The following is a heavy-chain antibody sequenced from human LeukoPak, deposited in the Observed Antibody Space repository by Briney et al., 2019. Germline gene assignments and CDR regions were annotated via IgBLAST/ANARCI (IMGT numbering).Heavy chain of an antibody. CDR2: INPSGGST. J-gene: IGHJ4*02. CDR1: GYTFTSYY. V-gene: IGHV1-46*01. D-gene: IGHD3-22*01. Sequence: ASVKVSCKASGYTFTSYYMHWVRQAPGQGLEWMGIINPSGGSTSYAQKFQGRVTMTRDTSTSTVYMELSSLRSEDTAVYYCAREPTPQYYYDSSGYYHLHYWGQGTLVTVSS. CDR3: AREPTPQYYYDSSGYYHLHY.